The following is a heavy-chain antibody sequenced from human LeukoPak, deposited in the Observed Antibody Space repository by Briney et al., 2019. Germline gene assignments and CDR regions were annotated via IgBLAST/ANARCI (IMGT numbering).Heavy chain of an antibody. CDR1: GGSISSYY. D-gene: IGHD6-19*01. J-gene: IGHJ5*02. V-gene: IGHV4-59*01. CDR3: ASAPIPVAGCFDP. Sequence: SETLSLTCTVSGGSISSYYWSWIRQPPGKGLEWIGYIYYSGSTNYNPSLKSRVTISVDTSKNQFSLKLSSVTAADTAVYYCASAPIPVAGCFDPWGQGTLVTVSS. CDR2: IYYSGST.